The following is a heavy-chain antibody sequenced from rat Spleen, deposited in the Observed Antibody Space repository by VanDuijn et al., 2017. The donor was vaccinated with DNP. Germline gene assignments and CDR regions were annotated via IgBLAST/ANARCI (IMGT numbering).Heavy chain of an antibody. V-gene: IGHV5S23*01. D-gene: IGHD4-3*01. CDR1: GFTFSNYD. J-gene: IGHJ4*01. Sequence: EVQLVESGGGLVQPGRSLRLSCAASGFTFSNYDMAWVRQAPTKGLEWVASISPSGGSTYYRDSVKGRFTISRDNAKSSLYLQMDSLRSEDTATYYCTTGVPPYYYAMDAWGQGTSVTVSS. CDR2: ISPSGGST. CDR3: TTGVPPYYYAMDA.